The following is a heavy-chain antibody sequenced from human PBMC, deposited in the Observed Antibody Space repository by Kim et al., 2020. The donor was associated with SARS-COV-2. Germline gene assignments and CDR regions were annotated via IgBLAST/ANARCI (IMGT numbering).Heavy chain of an antibody. Sequence: DADSVKGRFTNSRDNAKDTLYLQRNRLRAEDTAVYYCARDGVSDYGMDVWGQGTTVTVSS. J-gene: IGHJ6*02. CDR3: ARDGVSDYGMDV. D-gene: IGHD3-10*01. V-gene: IGHV3-30*01.